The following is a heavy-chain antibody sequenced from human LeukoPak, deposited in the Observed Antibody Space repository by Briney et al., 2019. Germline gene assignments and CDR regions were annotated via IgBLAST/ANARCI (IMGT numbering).Heavy chain of an antibody. CDR2: FDPEDGET. D-gene: IGHD6-19*01. CDR1: GYTLTELS. J-gene: IGHJ5*02. Sequence: ASVKVSCKVSGYTLTELSMHWVRQAPGKGLEWMGGFDPEDGETIYAQKFQGRVTITADESTSTAYMELSSLRSEDTAVYYCARDVMPGDEHSGWYRYWFDPWGQGTLVTVSS. CDR3: ARDVMPGDEHSGWYRYWFDP. V-gene: IGHV1-24*01.